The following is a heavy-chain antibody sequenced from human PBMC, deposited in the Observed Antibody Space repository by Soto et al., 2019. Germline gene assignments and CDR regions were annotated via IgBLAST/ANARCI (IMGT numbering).Heavy chain of an antibody. J-gene: IGHJ5*02. Sequence: EVQLLESGGGLVQPGGSLRLSCAASGFTFGNYAMSWVRQTPGKGLEWVSSISGSGGHIYYTGSVKGRFTISRDNSKNARYLQMNSVRADDTAVYYCAKGDNFDVGGTFNCFDPWGQGNLVTVSS. D-gene: IGHD3-10*02. V-gene: IGHV3-23*01. CDR2: ISGSGGHI. CDR1: GFTFGNYA. CDR3: AKGDNFDVGGTFNCFDP.